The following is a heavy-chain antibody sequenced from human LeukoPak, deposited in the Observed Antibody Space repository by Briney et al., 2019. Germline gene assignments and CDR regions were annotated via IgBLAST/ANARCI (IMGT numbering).Heavy chain of an antibody. CDR2: ISYDGSNK. CDR1: GFTFSSYA. J-gene: IGHJ3*02. D-gene: IGHD1-26*01. CDR3: AKGCPQWEPILWNAFDI. V-gene: IGHV3-30*04. Sequence: PGGSLRLSCAASGFTFSSYAMHWVRQAPGKGLEWVAVISYDGSNKYYADSVKGRFTISRDNSKNTLYLQMNSLRAEDTAVYYCAKGCPQWEPILWNAFDIWGQGTMVTVSS.